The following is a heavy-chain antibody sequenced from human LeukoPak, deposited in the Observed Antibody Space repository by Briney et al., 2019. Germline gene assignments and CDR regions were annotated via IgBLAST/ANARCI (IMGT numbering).Heavy chain of an antibody. CDR3: LVRGVFHR. D-gene: IGHD3-10*01. Sequence: GSLRLSCAAFGFTFSNYAMSWVRQAPGKGLEWVSAISGGGSNTYFADSLKGRFTISRDNSKNTLYLQMNSLRAEDTAVYYCLVRGVFHRWGQGTLVTVSS. CDR2: ISGGGSNT. V-gene: IGHV3-23*01. CDR1: GFTFSNYA. J-gene: IGHJ1*01.